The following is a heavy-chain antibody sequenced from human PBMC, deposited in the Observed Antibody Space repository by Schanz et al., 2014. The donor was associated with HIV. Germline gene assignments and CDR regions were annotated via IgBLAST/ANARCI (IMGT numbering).Heavy chain of an antibody. CDR3: ASGRFDTVIWWGDAFLI. J-gene: IGHJ3*02. CDR1: GGTFSSYA. D-gene: IGHD5-18*01. Sequence: QAQLVQSGAEVKKPGASVKVSCKASGGTFSSYAISWVRQAPGQGLEWMGGIIPIFGTTNYAQKFQGRVTITADESTSTAYMELSSLRSEDTAVYYCASGRFDTVIWWGDAFLIWGRGTMVTVSS. V-gene: IGHV1-69*01. CDR2: IIPIFGTT.